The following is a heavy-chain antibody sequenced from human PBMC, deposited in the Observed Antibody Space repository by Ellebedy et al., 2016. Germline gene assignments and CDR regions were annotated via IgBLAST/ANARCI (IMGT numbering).Heavy chain of an antibody. CDR2: IYYSGST. CDR1: GGPISRSSYY. J-gene: IGHJ1*01. D-gene: IGHD1-7*01. Sequence: SETLSLXXTVSGGPISRSSYYWGWIRQTPGKGLEWIGSIYYSGSTSYNPSLNSRVTILVDTSKNHFSLKLNSATAADTAIYYCARHRTGTTVHQWGQGTLVTVSS. V-gene: IGHV4-39*01. CDR3: ARHRTGTTVHQ.